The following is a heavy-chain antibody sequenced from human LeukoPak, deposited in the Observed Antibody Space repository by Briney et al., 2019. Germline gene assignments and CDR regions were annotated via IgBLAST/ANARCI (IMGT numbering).Heavy chain of an antibody. CDR2: TNPNSGGT. CDR1: GYTFTGYY. D-gene: IGHD3-22*01. Sequence: ASVKVSCKASGYTFTGYYMHWVRQAPGQGLEWMGWTNPNSGGTNYAQKFQGRVTMTRDTSISTAYMELSRLRSDDTAVYYCARATQYYYDSSGRYFDYWGQGTLVTVSS. J-gene: IGHJ4*02. V-gene: IGHV1-2*02. CDR3: ARATQYYYDSSGRYFDY.